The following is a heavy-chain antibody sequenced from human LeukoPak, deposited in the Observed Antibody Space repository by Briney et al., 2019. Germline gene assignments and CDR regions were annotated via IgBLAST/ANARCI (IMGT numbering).Heavy chain of an antibody. CDR2: ISYDGNNK. J-gene: IGHJ5*02. D-gene: IGHD1-26*01. CDR1: GFTFSSYA. Sequence: PGGSLRLSCAASGFTFSSYAMHWVRQAPGKGLEWVALISYDGNNKHHADSVKGRFTISRDNSKNTLYLQMNSLRAEDTAVYYCAKNVDKWDRSLNWFDPWGQGTLVTVSS. V-gene: IGHV3-30*04. CDR3: AKNVDKWDRSLNWFDP.